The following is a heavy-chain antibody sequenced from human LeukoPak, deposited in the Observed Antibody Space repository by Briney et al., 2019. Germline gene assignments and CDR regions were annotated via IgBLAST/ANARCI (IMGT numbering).Heavy chain of an antibody. J-gene: IGHJ4*02. V-gene: IGHV4-59*12. D-gene: IGHD6-6*01. CDR2: ISYTGIA. CDR3: ARGRQLVRDYFDY. CDR1: GGSISGYY. Sequence: SETLSLTCTVSGGSISGYYWSWIRQPPGKGLEWIGYISYTGIANYNPSLKSRVTISVDTSKNQFSLKLSSVTAADTAVYYCARGRQLVRDYFDYWGQGTLVTVSS.